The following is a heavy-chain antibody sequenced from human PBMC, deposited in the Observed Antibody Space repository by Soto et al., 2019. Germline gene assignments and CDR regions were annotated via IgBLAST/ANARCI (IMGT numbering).Heavy chain of an antibody. V-gene: IGHV3-11*05. CDR2: ISSTSSYT. CDR3: VRDLGWPPLGEY. D-gene: IGHD3-10*01. Sequence: QVHLVESGGGLVKPGGSLRLSCTASGFTFSDYYMSWIRQAPGKGLAWISYISSTSSYTNYADSVKGRFTISRDNAKNSLYLQINRLSDEDTAVYYCVRDLGWPPLGEYWGQGTLVSFSS. CDR1: GFTFSDYY. J-gene: IGHJ4*02.